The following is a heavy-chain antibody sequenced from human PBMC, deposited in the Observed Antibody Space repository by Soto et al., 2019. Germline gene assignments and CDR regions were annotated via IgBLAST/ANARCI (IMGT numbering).Heavy chain of an antibody. J-gene: IGHJ5*02. CDR3: ARDRVPAAKSSPNWFDP. D-gene: IGHD2-2*01. Sequence: QVQLVESGGGVVQPGRSLRLSCAASGFTFSSYGMHWVRQAPGKGLEWVAVIWYDGSNKYYADSVKGRFTISRDNSKNTLYLQMNSLRAEDTAVYYCARDRVPAAKSSPNWFDPWGQRTLVTVSS. CDR2: IWYDGSNK. V-gene: IGHV3-33*01. CDR1: GFTFSSYG.